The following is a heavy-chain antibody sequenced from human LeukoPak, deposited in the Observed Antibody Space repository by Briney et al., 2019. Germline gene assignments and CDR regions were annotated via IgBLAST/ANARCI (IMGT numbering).Heavy chain of an antibody. CDR1: GFTFRSYA. CDR3: AKDVGSGSFFDC. J-gene: IGHJ4*02. V-gene: IGHV3-23*01. Sequence: GGFLRLSCAASGFTFRSYAMSWVRQAPGKGLEWVSAISGSGGSTYSADSVKGRFTISRDNSKNTLYLQMNSLIAEDTAVYYCAKDVGSGSFFDCWGQETPVTVSS. D-gene: IGHD3-10*01. CDR2: ISGSGGST.